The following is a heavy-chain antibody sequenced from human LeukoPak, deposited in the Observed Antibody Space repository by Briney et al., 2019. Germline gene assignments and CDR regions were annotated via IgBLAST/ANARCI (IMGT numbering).Heavy chain of an antibody. V-gene: IGHV4-39*07. J-gene: IGHJ4*02. Sequence: SETLSLTCTVSGGSISSSSYYWGWIRQPPGKGLEWIGSIYYSGSTYYNPSLKSRVTISVDTSKNQFSLKLSSVTAADTAVYYCARGYTVTRVDYWGQGTLVTVSS. D-gene: IGHD4-17*01. CDR3: ARGYTVTRVDY. CDR1: GGSISSSSYY. CDR2: IYYSGST.